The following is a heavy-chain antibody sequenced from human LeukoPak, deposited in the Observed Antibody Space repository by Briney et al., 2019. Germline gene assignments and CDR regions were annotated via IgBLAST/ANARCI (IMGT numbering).Heavy chain of an antibody. D-gene: IGHD5-18*01. CDR3: AKDAYSGFSSSYNMDS. CDR2: LNPNSGGT. J-gene: IGHJ4*02. CDR1: GYTVTGHY. Sequence: ASVKVSCKASGYTVTGHYLHWVRQAPGQGLEWMGWLNPNSGGTNYAQKFQGRVTMTRDTSINTAYMKLNSLTSDDTAMYYCAKDAYSGFSSSYNMDSWGQGTLVTVSS. V-gene: IGHV1-2*02.